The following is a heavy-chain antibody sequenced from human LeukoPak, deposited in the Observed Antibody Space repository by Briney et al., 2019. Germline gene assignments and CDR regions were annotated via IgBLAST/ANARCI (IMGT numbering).Heavy chain of an antibody. D-gene: IGHD3-16*01. CDR1: GYTFITSY. V-gene: IGHV1-46*01. CDR2: IIPSGSVI. Sequence: GASVKVSCKASGYTFITSYMHWVRQAPGQGLEWMGRIIPSGSVISYAQKFQGRVTMTRDTSSNTFYMELSSLRSEATAIYYCARDGGGWNFDYWGQGTLVTVYS. CDR3: ARDGGGWNFDY. J-gene: IGHJ4*02.